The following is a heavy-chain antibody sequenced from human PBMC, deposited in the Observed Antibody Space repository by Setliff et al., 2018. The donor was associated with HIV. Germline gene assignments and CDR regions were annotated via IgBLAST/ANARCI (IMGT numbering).Heavy chain of an antibody. J-gene: IGHJ6*03. V-gene: IGHV4-34*01. Sequence: PSETLSLTCAVYGGSFSGYYRFWIRQPPGKGLEWIGEINHSGSTNYNPSLKIRVTISVDTSKNQFSLKLGSVTAADTAVYYCARGPRYGSGNYYYYYYYRDVWGKGTTVTVS. CDR3: ARGPRYGSGNYYYYYYYRDV. CDR2: INHSGST. CDR1: GGSFSGYY. D-gene: IGHD3-10*01.